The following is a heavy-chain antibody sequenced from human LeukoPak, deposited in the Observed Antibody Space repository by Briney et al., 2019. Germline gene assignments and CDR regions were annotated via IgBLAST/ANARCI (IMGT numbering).Heavy chain of an antibody. D-gene: IGHD1-26*01. CDR2: IKQDGSEK. CDR3: ARDSSGSYQPANDY. J-gene: IGHJ4*02. V-gene: IGHV3-7*01. CDR1: GFTFSSYW. Sequence: GGSLRLSCATSGFTFSSYWMSWVRQAPGKGLEWVANIKQDGSEKYYVDSVKGRFTISRDNAKNSLYLQMNSLRAEDTAVYYCARDSSGSYQPANDYWGQGTLVTVSS.